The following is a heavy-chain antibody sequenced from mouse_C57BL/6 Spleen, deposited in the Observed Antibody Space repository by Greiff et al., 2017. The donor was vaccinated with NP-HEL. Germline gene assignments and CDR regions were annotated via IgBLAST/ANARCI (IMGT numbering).Heavy chain of an antibody. J-gene: IGHJ1*03. D-gene: IGHD2-2*01. Sequence: VHVKQSGPELVKPGASVKIPCKASGYTFTDYNMDWVKQSHGKSLEWIGDINPNNGGTIYNQKFKGKATLTVDKSSSTAYMELRSLTSEDTAVYYCARFYYGYDYWYFDVWGTGTTVTVSS. CDR3: ARFYYGYDYWYFDV. V-gene: IGHV1-18*01. CDR1: GYTFTDYN. CDR2: INPNNGGT.